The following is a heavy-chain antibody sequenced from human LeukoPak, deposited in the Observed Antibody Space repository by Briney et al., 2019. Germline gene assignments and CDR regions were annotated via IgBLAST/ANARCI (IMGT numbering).Heavy chain of an antibody. V-gene: IGHV3-30*04. Sequence: GRSLRLSCAASGFTFSSYAMHWVRQAPGRGLEWVAVISYDGSNKYYADSVKGRFTISTDTSKNTLYLQMNSLRAEDTAVYYCAGGPYYDSSGYLPNYYGMDVWGRGTTVTVSS. CDR1: GFTFSSYA. CDR2: ISYDGSNK. CDR3: AGGPYYDSSGYLPNYYGMDV. D-gene: IGHD3-22*01. J-gene: IGHJ6*02.